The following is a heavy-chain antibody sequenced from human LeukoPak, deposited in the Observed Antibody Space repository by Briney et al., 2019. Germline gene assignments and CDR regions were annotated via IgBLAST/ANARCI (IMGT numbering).Heavy chain of an antibody. V-gene: IGHV1-69*13. Sequence: SVKVSCKASGGTFSSYAISWVRQAPGQGLEWVGGIIPIFGTANYAQKFQGRVTITADESTSTAYMELSSLRSEDTAVYYCARGVRYYDSSGYLFDYWGQGTLVTVSS. CDR1: GGTFSSYA. CDR2: IIPIFGTA. CDR3: ARGVRYYDSSGYLFDY. D-gene: IGHD3-22*01. J-gene: IGHJ4*02.